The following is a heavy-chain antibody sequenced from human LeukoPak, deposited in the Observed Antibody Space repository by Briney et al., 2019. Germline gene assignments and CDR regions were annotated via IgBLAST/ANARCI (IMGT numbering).Heavy chain of an antibody. CDR3: AKDWGSSDWYNWFDP. CDR1: GFSFNSDW. D-gene: IGHD6-19*01. V-gene: IGHV3-7*01. J-gene: IGHJ5*02. CDR2: IKHDESEK. Sequence: PGGSLRLSCAASGFSFNSDWMDWVRQAPGKGLEWVVNIKHDESEKNYLDSVKGRFTISRDNAQNSLYLQMNGLRVEDTAVYYCAKDWGSSDWYNWFDPWGQGTLVTVSS.